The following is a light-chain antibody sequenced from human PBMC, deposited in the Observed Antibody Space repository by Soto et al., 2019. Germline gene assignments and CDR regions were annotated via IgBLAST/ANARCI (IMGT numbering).Light chain of an antibody. V-gene: IGLV2-11*01. CDR2: DVS. J-gene: IGLJ2*01. CDR3: CSYAGSYTEV. CDR1: SSDVGDYNY. Sequence: QSALTQPRSVSGSPGQSVTISCTGTSSDVGDYNYVSWYQQHPGKDPKLMIYDVSKRPSGVPDRFSGSKSGNTASLTISGLQAEDEADYYCCSYAGSYTEVFGGGTKLTVL.